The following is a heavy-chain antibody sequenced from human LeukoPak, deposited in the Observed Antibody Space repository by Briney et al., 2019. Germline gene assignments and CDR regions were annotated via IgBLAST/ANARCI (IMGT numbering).Heavy chain of an antibody. CDR2: ISSSSSYI. CDR3: ARAEYSSGWYHFDY. V-gene: IGHV3-21*01. J-gene: IGHJ4*02. D-gene: IGHD6-19*01. Sequence: GGSLRLSCAASGFTFSSYSMNWVRQAPGKGLEWVSSISSSSSYIYYADSVKGRFTISRDNAKNSLYLQMNSLRAEDTAVYYCARAEYSSGWYHFDYGGQGTLATVSA. CDR1: GFTFSSYS.